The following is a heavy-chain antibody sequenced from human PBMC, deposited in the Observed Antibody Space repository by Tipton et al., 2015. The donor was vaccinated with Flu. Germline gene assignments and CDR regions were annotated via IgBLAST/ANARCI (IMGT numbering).Heavy chain of an antibody. CDR1: GGSISSYY. J-gene: IGHJ2*01. CDR2: VYYRGST. Sequence: TLSLTCTVSGGSISSYYWSWIRQPPGKGLEWIGYVYYRGSTNQKPSLKSRATMSVDTSKNQLYLNLRSLTAADTAVYYCAREPTVWMRYFDIWGRGTLVTVSS. V-gene: IGHV4-59*01. D-gene: IGHD4-17*01. CDR3: AREPTVWMRYFDI.